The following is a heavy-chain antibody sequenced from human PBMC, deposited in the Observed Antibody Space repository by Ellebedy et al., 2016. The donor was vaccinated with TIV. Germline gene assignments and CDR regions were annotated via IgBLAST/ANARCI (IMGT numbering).Heavy chain of an antibody. CDR2: SSSSTSYI. Sequence: GESLKIPCAASGFTFSCYSMNWVRQAPGKGLEWVSCSSSSTSYIYYADSVKGRFTISRDNAKNSLYLQMNSLRAEDTAVYYCARDQGVSNWFDPWGQGTLVTVSS. J-gene: IGHJ5*02. D-gene: IGHD5/OR15-5a*01. CDR3: ARDQGVSNWFDP. V-gene: IGHV3-21*01. CDR1: GFTFSCYS.